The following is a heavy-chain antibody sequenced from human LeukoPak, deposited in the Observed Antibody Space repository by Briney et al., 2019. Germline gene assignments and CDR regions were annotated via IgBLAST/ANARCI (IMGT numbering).Heavy chain of an antibody. CDR1: GYTFTGYY. CDR3: ARRKSQVGARRYYYYMDV. D-gene: IGHD1-26*01. V-gene: IGHV1-2*02. J-gene: IGHJ6*03. Sequence: GASVKVPCKASGYTFTGYYMHWVRQAPGQGLEWMGWINPNSGGTNYAQKFQGRVTMTRDTSISTAYMELSRLRSDDTAVYYCARRKSQVGARRYYYYMDVWGKGTTVTISS. CDR2: INPNSGGT.